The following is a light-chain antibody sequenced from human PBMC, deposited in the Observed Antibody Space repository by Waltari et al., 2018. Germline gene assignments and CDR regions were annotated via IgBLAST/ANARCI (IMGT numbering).Light chain of an antibody. Sequence: EVVMTQSPATLSVSPGERATLSCRASQSISSNLAWYQKKPGQAPRLLMYGASTRATGIPAMFSGSGSGTEFTLTISSLQSEDFAVYYCQQYNNWPPMYTFGQGTKLEIK. V-gene: IGKV3-15*01. CDR2: GAS. CDR3: QQYNNWPPMYT. CDR1: QSISSN. J-gene: IGKJ2*01.